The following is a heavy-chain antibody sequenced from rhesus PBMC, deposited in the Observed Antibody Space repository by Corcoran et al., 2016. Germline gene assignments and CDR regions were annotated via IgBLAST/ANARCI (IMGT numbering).Heavy chain of an antibody. CDR2: IYWNDDK. Sequence: QVTLKESGPALVKPTQTLTLTCTFSGFSLSTSGMGVGWIRQPSRKTLEWLAHIYWNDDKYYSTSLKNRLTISKDTSKNQVVLTMTNMDPVDTATYYCARRGLEYYFDYWGQGVLVTVSS. J-gene: IGHJ4*01. CDR3: ARRGLEYYFDY. CDR1: GFSLSTSGMG. V-gene: IGHV2-1*01.